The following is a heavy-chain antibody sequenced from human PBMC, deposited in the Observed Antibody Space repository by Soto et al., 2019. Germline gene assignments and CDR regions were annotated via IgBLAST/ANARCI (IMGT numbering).Heavy chain of an antibody. Sequence: GGSLRLSCAASGFNFSNHWMHWVRQRPAEGLVWVSRITSDGKSKAYAESVKGRFAISRDNAKNTLYLQMNGLTAEDTAVYYCARESGDWPLNWFDPWSQGTLVTVSS. V-gene: IGHV3-74*01. J-gene: IGHJ5*02. CDR2: ITSDGKSK. CDR3: ARESGDWPLNWFDP. D-gene: IGHD2-21*02. CDR1: GFNFSNHW.